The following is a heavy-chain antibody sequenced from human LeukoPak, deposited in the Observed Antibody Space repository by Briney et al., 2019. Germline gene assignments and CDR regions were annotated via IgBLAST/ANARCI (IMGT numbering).Heavy chain of an antibody. Sequence: ASVKVSCKVSGYTLTELSMHWVRQAPGKGLEWMGGFDPEDGETIYAQKFQGRVTMTEDTSTDTAYMELSSLRSEDTAVYYCATESQWLFYFDYWGQGTLVTVSS. V-gene: IGHV1-24*01. CDR3: ATESQWLFYFDY. CDR1: GYTLTELS. J-gene: IGHJ4*02. D-gene: IGHD6-19*01. CDR2: FDPEDGET.